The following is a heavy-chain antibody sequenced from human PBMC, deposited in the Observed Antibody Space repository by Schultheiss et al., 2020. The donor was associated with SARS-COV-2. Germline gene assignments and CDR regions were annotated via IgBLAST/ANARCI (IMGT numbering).Heavy chain of an antibody. J-gene: IGHJ4*02. D-gene: IGHD1-7*01. CDR1: GGSIRSTSHY. V-gene: IGHV4-39*01. CDR3: ARQPSRELLFFDY. CDR2: IYYRGNT. Sequence: SETLSLTCTVPGGSIRSTSHYWGWIRQPPGKGLEWIGSIYYRGNTYYNPSLQSRVTISIDTSKNQFSLKLTSVTAADTALYYCARQPSRELLFFDYWGQGTLVTVSS.